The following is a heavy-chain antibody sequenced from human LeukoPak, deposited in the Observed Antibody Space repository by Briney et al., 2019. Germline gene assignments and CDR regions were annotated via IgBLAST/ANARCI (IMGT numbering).Heavy chain of an antibody. CDR3: ARHSRSSELDIDY. V-gene: IGHV5-51*01. D-gene: IGHD1-26*01. CDR1: GYSFTSYW. Sequence: GESLKISRKGSGYSFTSYWIGWVRQMPGKGLEWMGIIYPGDSDTRYSPSFQGQVTISADKSISTGYLQWSSLRASDTAMYYCARHSRSSELDIDYWGQGTLVTVSS. J-gene: IGHJ4*02. CDR2: IYPGDSDT.